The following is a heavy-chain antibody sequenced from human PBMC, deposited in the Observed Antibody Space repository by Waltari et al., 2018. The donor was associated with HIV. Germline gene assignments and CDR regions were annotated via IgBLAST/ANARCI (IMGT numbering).Heavy chain of an antibody. V-gene: IGHV4-59*01. CDR2: MYYGGST. CDR1: GGSISSYY. CDR3: AREGYGGKIPRAFDI. D-gene: IGHD4-17*01. Sequence: QVQLQESGPGLVKPSETLSLTCTVSGGSISSYYWSWIRQSPGKGLEWIGHMYYGGSTNYNPSLRSRVSISVDTSKTQFFLKLSSVTATDTAVYYCAREGYGGKIPRAFDIWGQGTMVTVSS. J-gene: IGHJ3*02.